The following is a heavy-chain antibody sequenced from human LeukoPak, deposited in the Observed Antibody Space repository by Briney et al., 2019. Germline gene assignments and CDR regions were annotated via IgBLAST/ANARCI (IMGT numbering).Heavy chain of an antibody. CDR3: ASRSPALDY. V-gene: IGHV3-33*01. D-gene: IGHD2-2*01. CDR2: IRYDGSNK. J-gene: IGHJ4*02. CDR1: GFTFSSYG. Sequence: PGGSLRLSCAASGFTFSSYGMHWVRQAPGKGLEWVAVIRYDGSNKYYADSVKGRFTISRDNSKNTLYLQMNSLRADDTAVYYCASRSPALDYWGQGTLVTVSS.